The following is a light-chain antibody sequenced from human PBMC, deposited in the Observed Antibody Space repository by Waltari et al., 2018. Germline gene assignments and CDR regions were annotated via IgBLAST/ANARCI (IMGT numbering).Light chain of an antibody. J-gene: IGLJ2*01. V-gene: IGLV1-44*01. CDR2: GNN. CDR3: ATWDDNLNGL. CDR1: SPNIGKNS. Sequence: QSVLTQPPSASGTPGQRVSISCSGSSPNIGKNSVSWYQQLPGSAPKPLIYGNNQRPSGVPDRFSGSKSGTSASLAISGLQSEDEADYYCATWDDNLNGLFGGGTKLTVL.